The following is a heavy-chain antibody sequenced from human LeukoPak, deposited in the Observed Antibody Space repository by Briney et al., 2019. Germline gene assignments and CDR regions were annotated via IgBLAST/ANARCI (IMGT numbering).Heavy chain of an antibody. J-gene: IGHJ4*02. Sequence: GRSLRLSCAASGFTFSSYSMNWVRQAPGKGLEWVSYISSSSSTIYYADSVKGRFTISRDNAKNSLYLQMNSLRDEDTAVYYCARDAHPLRFLEWHVLWDYWGQGTLVTVSS. CDR3: ARDAHPLRFLEWHVLWDY. D-gene: IGHD3-3*01. V-gene: IGHV3-48*02. CDR2: ISSSSSTI. CDR1: GFTFSSYS.